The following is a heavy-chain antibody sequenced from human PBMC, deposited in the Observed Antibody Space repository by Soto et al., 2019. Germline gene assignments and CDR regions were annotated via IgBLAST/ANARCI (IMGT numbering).Heavy chain of an antibody. Sequence: PGHALKISCKGSGYSFTSYWIRWVLQKPWKGLEWMAIIYPGDSDTRYSPSFQGQVTISAAKYISTAYLQWSSLKASDTAMYYCARAPVVVVGKEAFDIWGQGTMVTVSS. V-gene: IGHV5-51*01. CDR1: GYSFTSYW. CDR2: IYPGDSDT. J-gene: IGHJ3*02. CDR3: ARAPVVVVGKEAFDI. D-gene: IGHD3-22*01.